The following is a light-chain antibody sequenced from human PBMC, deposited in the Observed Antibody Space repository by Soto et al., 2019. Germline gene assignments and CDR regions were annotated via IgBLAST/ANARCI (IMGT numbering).Light chain of an antibody. CDR2: DTS. CDR1: QSIGDT. J-gene: IGKJ4*01. Sequence: DIVMTQSPSTLSASPGEGATLSCRASQSIGDTFAWYQQKPGQTPRLLIYDTSIRATGVPARFSGSRSGAEFTLTICSLQSEDFAAYYCQHYVNWPLTFGGGTKVDIK. V-gene: IGKV3-15*01. CDR3: QHYVNWPLT.